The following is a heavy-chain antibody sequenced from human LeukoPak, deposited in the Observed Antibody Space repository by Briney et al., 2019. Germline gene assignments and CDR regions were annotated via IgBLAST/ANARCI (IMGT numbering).Heavy chain of an antibody. V-gene: IGHV4-59*11. D-gene: IGHD3-10*01. J-gene: IGHJ4*02. Sequence: SETLSLTCTVSGGSISSHYWSWIRQPPGKGLEWIGYIYNSGSTNYNPSLKSRVTISEDTSKNQFSLKLSSVTAADTAVYYCARGEIDYYGSGSYWSPIDYWGQGTLVTVSS. CDR3: ARGEIDYYGSGSYWSPIDY. CDR1: GGSISSHY. CDR2: IYNSGST.